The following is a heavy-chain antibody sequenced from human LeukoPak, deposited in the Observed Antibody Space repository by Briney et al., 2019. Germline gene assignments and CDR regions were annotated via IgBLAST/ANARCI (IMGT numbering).Heavy chain of an antibody. Sequence: PGRSLRLSCAASGFTFSSYAMHWVRQAPGKGLEWVAVISYDGSSKYYADSVKGRFTISRDNSKNTLYLQMNSLRAEDTAVYYCARPHDYDFWSGYYCWGQGTLVTVSS. CDR3: ARPHDYDFWSGYYC. CDR2: ISYDGSSK. CDR1: GFTFSSYA. D-gene: IGHD3-3*01. J-gene: IGHJ4*02. V-gene: IGHV3-30*04.